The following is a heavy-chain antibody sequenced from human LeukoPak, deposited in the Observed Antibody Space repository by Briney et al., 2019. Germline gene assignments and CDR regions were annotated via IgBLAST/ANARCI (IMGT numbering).Heavy chain of an antibody. Sequence: GGSLRLSCAASGLTFSTYSMNWVRQAPGKGLEWLSYISSSGSPIYYADSVRGRFTISRDNAKNSLYLQMSSLRAEDTAVYYCARGDTGVVPDYWGQGTLVTVSS. CDR1: GLTFSTYS. V-gene: IGHV3-48*04. D-gene: IGHD2-2*01. CDR2: ISSSGSPI. CDR3: ARGDTGVVPDY. J-gene: IGHJ4*02.